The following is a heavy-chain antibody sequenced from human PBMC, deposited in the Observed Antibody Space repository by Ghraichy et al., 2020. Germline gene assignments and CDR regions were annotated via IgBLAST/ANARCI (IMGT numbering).Heavy chain of an antibody. CDR3: ARDVSTWYGDAFDI. CDR2: IYYSGSS. CDR1: GGSISSGGYY. D-gene: IGHD6-13*01. V-gene: IGHV4-31*03. Sequence: SETLSLTCTVSGGSISSGGYYWSWIRQHPGKGLEWIGYIYYSGSSYYNPSLKSRVTISVDTSKNQFSLKLSSVTAADTAVYYCARDVSTWYGDAFDIWGQGTMVTVSS. J-gene: IGHJ3*02.